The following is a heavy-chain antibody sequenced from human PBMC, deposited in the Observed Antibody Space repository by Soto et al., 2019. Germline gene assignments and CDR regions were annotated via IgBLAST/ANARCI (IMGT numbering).Heavy chain of an antibody. J-gene: IGHJ4*02. CDR3: ARDYYGDYDY. D-gene: IGHD4-17*01. CDR1: GFTFSDYY. Sequence: PGGSLRLSCAASGFTFSDYYMSWIRQAPGKGLEWVSYISSSSSYTNYADSVKGRFTISRDNAKNSLHLQMNSLRAEDTAVYYCARDYYGDYDYWGQGTLVTVSS. V-gene: IGHV3-11*06. CDR2: ISSSSSYT.